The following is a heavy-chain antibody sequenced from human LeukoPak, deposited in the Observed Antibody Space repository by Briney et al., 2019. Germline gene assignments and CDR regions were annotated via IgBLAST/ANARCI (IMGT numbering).Heavy chain of an antibody. CDR3: ARESGKFDY. CDR1: GLPIGDFA. J-gene: IGHJ4*02. CDR2: ISGDGVST. V-gene: IGHV3-43*02. Sequence: PGGSLRLSCAASGLPIGDFAMHWVRQAPGQGLEWVSLISGDGVSTFFADSVKGRFSISRDNSKNSLFLEMSSLRTEDTAMYYCARESGKFDYWGQGTLVAVSS.